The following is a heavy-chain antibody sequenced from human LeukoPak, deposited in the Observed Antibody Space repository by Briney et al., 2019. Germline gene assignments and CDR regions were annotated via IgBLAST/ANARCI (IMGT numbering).Heavy chain of an antibody. CDR2: IIPIFGTA. D-gene: IGHD3-9*01. CDR1: GGAFSSYA. CDR3: ARALKYYDILTGSNWFDP. J-gene: IGHJ5*02. Sequence: GASVKVSCKASGGAFSSYAISWVQQAPGQGLEWMGGIIPIFGTANYAQKFQGRVTITADKSTSTAYMELSSLRSEDTAVYYCARALKYYDILTGSNWFDPWGQGTLVTVSS. V-gene: IGHV1-69*06.